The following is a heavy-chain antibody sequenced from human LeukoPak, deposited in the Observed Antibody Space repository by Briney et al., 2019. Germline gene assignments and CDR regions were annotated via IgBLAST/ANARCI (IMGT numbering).Heavy chain of an antibody. CDR2: ISYDGSNK. J-gene: IGHJ3*01. CDR1: GFTFSSYA. Sequence: GGSLRLSCAASGFTFSSYAMHWVRQAPGKGLEWVAVISYDGSNKYYADSVKGRFTISRDNSKNTLYLQMNSLRVEDTAVYYCATTGDFWSGTEGAFDFWGQGTMVTVSS. D-gene: IGHD3-3*01. CDR3: ATTGDFWSGTEGAFDF. V-gene: IGHV3-30-3*01.